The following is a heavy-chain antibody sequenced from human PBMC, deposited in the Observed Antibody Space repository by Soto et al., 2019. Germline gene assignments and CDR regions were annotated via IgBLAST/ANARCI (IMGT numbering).Heavy chain of an antibody. D-gene: IGHD4-17*01. CDR3: ARGVNDYADYRFDY. CDR2: IQQDGRDK. J-gene: IGHJ4*02. V-gene: IGHV3-7*01. CDR1: GFTFRNYW. Sequence: EVQLVESGGGLVQPGGSLRLSCAASGFTFRNYWMSWVRQAPGKGLEWVANIQQDGRDKYYVDSVRGRFTISRDNARNSLYLQMNSLRAEATAVYYCARGVNDYADYRFDYWGQGTLVTVSS.